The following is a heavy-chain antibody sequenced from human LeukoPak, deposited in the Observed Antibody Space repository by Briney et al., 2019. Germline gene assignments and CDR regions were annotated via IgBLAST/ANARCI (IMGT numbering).Heavy chain of an antibody. V-gene: IGHV3-30*04. CDR2: ISYDGSNK. Sequence: GGSLRLSCAASGFTFSSYAMHWVRQAPGKGLEWVAVISYDGSNKYYADSVKGRFTISRDNSKNTLYLQMNSLRAEDTAVYYCARELTVTYYDFWSGYSRGNPDYWGQGTLVTVSS. CDR1: GFTFSSYA. J-gene: IGHJ4*02. D-gene: IGHD3-3*01. CDR3: ARELTVTYYDFWSGYSRGNPDY.